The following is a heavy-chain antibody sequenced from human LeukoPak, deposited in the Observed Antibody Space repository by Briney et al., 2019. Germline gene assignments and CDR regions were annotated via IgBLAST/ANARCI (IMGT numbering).Heavy chain of an antibody. Sequence: ASVKVSCKASGYTFTSYYMHWVRQAPGKGLEWMGGFDPEDGETIYAQKFQGRVTMTEDTSTDTAYMELSSLRSEDTAVYYCATDGGYSSSFSGVPYWGQGTLVTVSS. J-gene: IGHJ4*02. CDR2: FDPEDGET. CDR1: GYTFTSYY. D-gene: IGHD6-13*01. V-gene: IGHV1-24*01. CDR3: ATDGGYSSSFSGVPY.